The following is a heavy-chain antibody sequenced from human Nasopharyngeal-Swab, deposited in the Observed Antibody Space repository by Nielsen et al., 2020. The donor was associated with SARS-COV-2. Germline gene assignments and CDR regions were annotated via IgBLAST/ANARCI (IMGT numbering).Heavy chain of an antibody. Sequence: GESLKISCAASGFPFRNYYMTWVRQPPGKGLEWVANIKQGGSEQFYVDSVKGRFTISRDDAKNSVYLQMNSLRAEDTAVYYCARDLGIRGMDVWGQGTTVTVSS. CDR3: ARDLGIRGMDV. CDR1: GFPFRNYY. V-gene: IGHV3-7*05. J-gene: IGHJ6*02. D-gene: IGHD7-27*01. CDR2: IKQGGSEQ.